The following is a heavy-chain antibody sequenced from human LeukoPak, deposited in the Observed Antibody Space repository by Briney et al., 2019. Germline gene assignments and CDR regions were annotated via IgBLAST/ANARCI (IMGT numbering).Heavy chain of an antibody. J-gene: IGHJ2*01. V-gene: IGHV3-11*05. CDR2: ISSSSSYT. CDR3: ARDALGYSSGWRTVRYFDL. D-gene: IGHD6-19*01. CDR1: GFTFSDYY. Sequence: PGGSLRLSCAASGFTFSDYYMSWIRQAPGKGLEWVSYISSSSSYTNYADSVKGRFTISRDNAKNSLYLQMNSLRAEDTAVYYCARDALGYSSGWRTVRYFDLWGRGTLVTVSS.